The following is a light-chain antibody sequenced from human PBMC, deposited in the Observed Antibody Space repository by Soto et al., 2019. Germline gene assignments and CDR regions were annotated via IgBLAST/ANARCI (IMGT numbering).Light chain of an antibody. CDR3: QQRSNWPIT. CDR2: DAY. J-gene: IGKJ5*01. CDR1: QSVSSY. Sequence: VLTQSPGTLSLSPGARVTLSCRASQSVSSYLAWYQQKTGPAPSLLIYDAYNRATGIPARFSGSGSGTDFTLTISSLEPEDVAGYYCQQRSNWPITFGQGTRWRI. V-gene: IGKV3-11*01.